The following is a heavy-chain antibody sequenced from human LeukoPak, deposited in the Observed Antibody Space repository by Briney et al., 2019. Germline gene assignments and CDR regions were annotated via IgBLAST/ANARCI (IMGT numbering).Heavy chain of an antibody. CDR1: GFTFNNFA. J-gene: IGHJ4*03. CDR3: ARDGTAAGLYFDL. D-gene: IGHD6-13*01. Sequence: PGGSLRLSCAASGFTFNNFAMSWVRQAPGKGLEWVSGVSAGGGSSYYADSAKGRFTISRDNTRNSLYLQMSSLRAEDTAVYYCARDGTAAGLYFDLWGQGTLVTVSS. CDR2: VSAGGGSS. V-gene: IGHV3-23*01.